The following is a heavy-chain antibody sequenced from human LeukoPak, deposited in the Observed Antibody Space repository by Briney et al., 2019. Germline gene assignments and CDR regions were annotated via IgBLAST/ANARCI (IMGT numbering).Heavy chain of an antibody. CDR1: GFTFSSYG. CDR3: ARDRGAGDIYFDY. V-gene: IGHV3-48*03. J-gene: IGHJ4*02. CDR2: ISRSGSTR. D-gene: IGHD2-21*02. Sequence: GGSLRLSCAASGFTFSSYGMNWVRQAPGKGLEWISYISRSGSTRYCADSVKGRFTISRDNAKNSLYLQMNSLGAEDTAVYYCARDRGAGDIYFDYWGQGTLVTVSS.